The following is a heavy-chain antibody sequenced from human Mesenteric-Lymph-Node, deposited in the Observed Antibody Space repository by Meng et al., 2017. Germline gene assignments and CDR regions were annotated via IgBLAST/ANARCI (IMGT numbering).Heavy chain of an antibody. CDR3: TRNQWGPHL. D-gene: IGHD1-26*01. CDR1: GYTFSSYW. CDR2: ISGDGSST. Sequence: VALVELEGGLIQPGESLRLSCTASGYTFSSYWMSWVRQTPEKGLVWISHISGDGSSTSYADSVKGRFTISRDNAKNTLYLQMNSLRVEDTAVYYCTRNQWGPHLWGRGTLVTVSS. J-gene: IGHJ2*01. V-gene: IGHV3-74*01.